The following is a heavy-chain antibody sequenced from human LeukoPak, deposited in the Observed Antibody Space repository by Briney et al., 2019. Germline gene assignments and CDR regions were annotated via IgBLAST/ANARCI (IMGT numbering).Heavy chain of an antibody. CDR3: ARGPNWNYLRSDY. Sequence: GASVKVSCKASGGTFSSYAISWVRQAPGQGLEWMGGIIPIFGTANYAQKFQGRVTITTDESTSTAYMELSSLRSEDTAVYYCARGPNWNYLRSDYWGQGTLVTVSS. CDR2: IIPIFGTA. J-gene: IGHJ4*02. V-gene: IGHV1-69*05. CDR1: GGTFSSYA. D-gene: IGHD1-7*01.